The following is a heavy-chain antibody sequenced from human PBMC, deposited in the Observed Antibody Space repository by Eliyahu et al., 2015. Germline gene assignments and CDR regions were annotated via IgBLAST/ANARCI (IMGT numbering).Heavy chain of an antibody. Sequence: EVQLVESGGXLVQPGXXLRLXCAASGFPFSTYIMQWVRQVPGXGLVWVSRIDADGTITHYADSVKGRFTISRDNARNTLYLQMNSLRADDTAIYYCVRDRDGYNFWGRGTLVTVSS. V-gene: IGHV3-74*01. J-gene: IGHJ4*02. CDR3: VRDRDGYNF. CDR2: IDADGTIT. D-gene: IGHD1-1*01. CDR1: GFPFSTYI.